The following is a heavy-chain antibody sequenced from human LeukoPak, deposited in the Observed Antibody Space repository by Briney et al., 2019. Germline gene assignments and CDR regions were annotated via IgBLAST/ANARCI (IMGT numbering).Heavy chain of an antibody. CDR3: ARDRRRELLHAFDI. CDR2: IDYSGGT. Sequence: PSETLSLTCTVSGGTISRHYWSWIRQPPGKGLEWIAYIDYSGGTNYNPSLRSRLTISVDASKNQLSLKLSSVTAADTAVYYCARDRRRELLHAFDIWGQGTMVTVSS. D-gene: IGHD1-26*01. CDR1: GGTISRHY. J-gene: IGHJ3*02. V-gene: IGHV4-59*11.